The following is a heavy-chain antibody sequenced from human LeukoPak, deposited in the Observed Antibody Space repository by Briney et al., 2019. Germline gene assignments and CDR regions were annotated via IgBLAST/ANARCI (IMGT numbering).Heavy chain of an antibody. CDR2: IRSKAYGGTT. V-gene: IGHV3-49*04. CDR3: TRRGIYLDY. CDR1: RFTFGDYA. J-gene: IGHJ4*02. Sequence: GGSLRPSCTASRFTFGDYAMSWVRQAPGKGLEWVGFIRSKAYGGTTEYAASVTGRFTISRDDSKSIAYLQMNSLKTEDTAVYYCTRRGIYLDYWGQGTLVTVSS. D-gene: IGHD6-13*01.